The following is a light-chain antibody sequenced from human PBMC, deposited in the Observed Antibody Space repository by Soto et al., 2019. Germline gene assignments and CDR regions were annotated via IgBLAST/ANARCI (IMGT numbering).Light chain of an antibody. CDR2: GAS. J-gene: IGKJ1*01. CDR1: PSLSSN. CDR3: QQYNTWPWT. V-gene: IGKV3-15*01. Sequence: TQSPATVSVSPAERTTVSCRASPSLSSNLAWYQQKPGQAPRLLILGASESVNGIPARFSGSGSGTEFTLSISSLQSVAFAIYYCQQYNTWPWTFAHGTNVEI.